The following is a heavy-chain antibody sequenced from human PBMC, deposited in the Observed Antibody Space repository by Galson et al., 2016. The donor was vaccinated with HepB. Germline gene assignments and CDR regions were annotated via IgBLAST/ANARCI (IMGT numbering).Heavy chain of an antibody. J-gene: IGHJ4*02. CDR2: IKEDGTFQ. CDR1: GLTFTSYW. CDR3: AREGLADGSYFDY. D-gene: IGHD5-24*01. V-gene: IGHV3-7*01. Sequence: SLRLSCAASGLTFTSYWVAWIRQAPGRGLEWVANIKEDGTFQCYVDSVKGRFTISRDNTKMSVHLQMNTLRVEDTAIYYCAREGLADGSYFDYWGQGTPVTISS.